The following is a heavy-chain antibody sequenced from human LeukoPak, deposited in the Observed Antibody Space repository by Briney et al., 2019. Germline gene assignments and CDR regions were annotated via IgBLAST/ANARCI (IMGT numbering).Heavy chain of an antibody. V-gene: IGHV1-69*06. J-gene: IGHJ6*04. D-gene: IGHD3-9*01. CDR1: GGTFSSHA. CDR2: IIPIFGTA. Sequence: SVKVSCKASGGTFSSHAISWVRQAPGQGLEWMGGIIPIFGTANYAQKFQGRVTITADKSTSTAYMELSSLRSEDTAVYYCARTYYDILTGYYRYYYYYGMDVWGKGTTVTVSS. CDR3: ARTYYDILTGYYRYYYYYGMDV.